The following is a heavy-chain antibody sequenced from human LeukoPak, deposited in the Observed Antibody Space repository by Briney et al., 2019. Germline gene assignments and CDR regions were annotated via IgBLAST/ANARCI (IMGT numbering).Heavy chain of an antibody. Sequence: ASVKVSCKASGYTFTSYYMHSVRQAPGQGLEWMGWINPNSGGTNYAQKFQGRVTMTRDTSISTAYMELSRLRSDDTAVYYCAREPLVGASTIDYWGQGTLVTVSS. V-gene: IGHV1-2*02. J-gene: IGHJ4*02. CDR2: INPNSGGT. CDR1: GYTFTSYY. CDR3: AREPLVGASTIDY. D-gene: IGHD1-26*01.